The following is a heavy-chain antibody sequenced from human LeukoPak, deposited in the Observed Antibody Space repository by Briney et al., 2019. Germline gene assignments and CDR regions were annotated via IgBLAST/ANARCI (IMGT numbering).Heavy chain of an antibody. Sequence: SETLSLTCTVSGGSISXXXXXXXXXXXXXXXXXXXXXYIYYSGSTYYNPSLXXXVXXSVDTSKNQFSLKLSSVTAADTAVYYCARVGSTSSPPGAFDIWGQGTMVTVSS. D-gene: IGHD2-2*01. CDR2: IYYSGST. CDR3: ARVGSTSSPPGAFDI. J-gene: IGHJ3*02. V-gene: IGHV4-31*03. CDR1: GGSISXXXXX.